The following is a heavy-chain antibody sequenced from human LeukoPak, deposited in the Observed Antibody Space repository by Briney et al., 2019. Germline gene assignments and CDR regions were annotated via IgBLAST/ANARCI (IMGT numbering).Heavy chain of an antibody. D-gene: IGHD1-1*01. J-gene: IGHJ4*02. CDR2: TYYRSKWYY. V-gene: IGHV6-1*01. Sequence: SRTLSLTCAISGDSVSSTSAAWTWIRQSPSRGLEWLGRTYYRSKWYYEYAVSVKSRITINPDTSKNQFSLQLNSVTPEDTAVYYCARGNLEFDYWGQGTLVTVSS. CDR1: GDSVSSTSAA. CDR3: ARGNLEFDY.